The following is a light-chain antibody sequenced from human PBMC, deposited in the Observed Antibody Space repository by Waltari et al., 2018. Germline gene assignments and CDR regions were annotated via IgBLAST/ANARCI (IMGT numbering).Light chain of an antibody. CDR3: QQYGSSPFT. J-gene: IGKJ3*01. CDR1: QSLLHSNGYNY. V-gene: IGKV2-28*01. Sequence: DIVMTQSPLSLPVTPGEPASISCRSSQSLLHSNGYNYLDWYLQKPGQSPQVLIYLGSNRASGVPDRFSGSGSGTDFTLKISRVEAEDSAVYYCQQYGSSPFTFGPGTRVHI. CDR2: LGS.